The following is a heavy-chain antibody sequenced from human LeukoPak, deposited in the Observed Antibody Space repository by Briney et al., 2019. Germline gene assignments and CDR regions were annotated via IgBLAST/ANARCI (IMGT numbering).Heavy chain of an antibody. CDR3: ARDLNHRADY. CDR2: IYYSGST. J-gene: IGHJ4*02. CDR1: GGSISSSSYY. V-gene: IGHV4-39*07. D-gene: IGHD1-14*01. Sequence: PSETLSLTCTVSGGSISSSSYYWGWIRQPPGKGLEWIGSIYYSGSTYYNPSLKSRVTISVDTSKNQFSLKLSSVTAADTAVYYCARDLNHRADYWGQGTLVTVSS.